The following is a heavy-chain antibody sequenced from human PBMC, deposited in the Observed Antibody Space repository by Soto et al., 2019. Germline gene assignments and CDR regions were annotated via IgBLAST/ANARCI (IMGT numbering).Heavy chain of an antibody. J-gene: IGHJ4*02. Sequence: EGQLLGSGGGLVQPGGSLRLSCVASGLRFSTYWMNWVRQPPGMGLEWGANIDPDGRVGTYVDSVKGRCTTARDNAMNSVYLQTNSLRADDTAMYFCAGWGEQAANVWGQGILVKVSA. CDR3: AGWGEQAANV. CDR1: GLRFSTYW. D-gene: IGHD7-27*01. V-gene: IGHV3-7*03. CDR2: IDPDGRVG.